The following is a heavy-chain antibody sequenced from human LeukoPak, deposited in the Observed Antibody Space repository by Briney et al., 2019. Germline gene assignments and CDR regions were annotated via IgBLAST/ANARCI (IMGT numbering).Heavy chain of an antibody. J-gene: IGHJ4*02. D-gene: IGHD6-13*01. CDR1: GGSVSSGSYY. CDR3: ARDFSSSWYAFDY. Sequence: SETLSLTCTVSGGSVSSGSYYWSWTRQPPGKGLEWIGYIYYSGSANYNSSLKSRVTISVDTSKNQFSLKLSSVTAADTAVYYCARDFSSSWYAFDYWGQGILVTVSS. V-gene: IGHV4-61*01. CDR2: IYYSGSA.